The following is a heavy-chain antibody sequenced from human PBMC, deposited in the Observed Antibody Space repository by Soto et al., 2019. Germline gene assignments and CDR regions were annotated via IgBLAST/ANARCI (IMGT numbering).Heavy chain of an antibody. D-gene: IGHD3-22*01. CDR3: AHSLYHYDNIRHYTYWYFDL. V-gene: IGHV2-5*02. J-gene: IGHJ2*01. CDR1: GFSLETSGMG. Sequence: QITLKESGPTLVKPTQTLTLTCTFSGFSLETSGMGMSWIRQPPGKALEWLALIYWDDDKRYSPSLKNRLTITNDTPKNQVVLTLTNVDPLATATYYCAHSLYHYDNIRHYTYWYFDLWGRGTLVTVSS. CDR2: IYWDDDK.